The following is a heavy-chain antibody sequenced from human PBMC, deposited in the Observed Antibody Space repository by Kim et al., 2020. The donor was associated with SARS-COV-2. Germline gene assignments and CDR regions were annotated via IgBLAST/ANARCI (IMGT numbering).Heavy chain of an antibody. J-gene: IGHJ4*02. CDR2: T. V-gene: IGHV4-30-2*05. Sequence: TYYNPSLDRRVSISLDTSKNSFSLKLTSMTAADTAVYYCAREGGTVVTPDFWGQGTLVTVSS. D-gene: IGHD4-4*01. CDR3: AREGGTVVTPDF.